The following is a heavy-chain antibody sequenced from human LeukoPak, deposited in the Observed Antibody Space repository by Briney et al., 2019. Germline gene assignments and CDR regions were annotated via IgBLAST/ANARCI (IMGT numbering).Heavy chain of an antibody. D-gene: IGHD3-10*02. CDR2: IYSGGST. V-gene: IGHV3-66*01. CDR3: AELGITMIGGV. CDR1: GFTVSNNY. Sequence: SGGSLRLSCAASGFTVSNNYMSWVRQAPGKGLEWVSVIYSGGSTYYADSVKGRFTISRDNSKNTLYLQMNSLRAEDTAVYYRAELGITMIGGVWGKGTTVTISS. J-gene: IGHJ6*04.